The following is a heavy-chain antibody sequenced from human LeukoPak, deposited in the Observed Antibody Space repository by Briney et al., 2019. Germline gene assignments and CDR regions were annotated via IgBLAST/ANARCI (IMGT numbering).Heavy chain of an antibody. CDR2: ISTSSSYV. D-gene: IGHD6-6*01. CDR1: GFTFSTYM. J-gene: IGHJ4*02. Sequence: GGSLRLSCAASGFTFSTYMMNWVRQAPGKGLEWVSSISTSSSYVYYADSMKGRFTISRDNAKNSLYLQVNSLRVEDTALYYCAKGGYSSSYSRLDYWGQGALVTVSS. CDR3: AKGGYSSSYSRLDY. V-gene: IGHV3-21*04.